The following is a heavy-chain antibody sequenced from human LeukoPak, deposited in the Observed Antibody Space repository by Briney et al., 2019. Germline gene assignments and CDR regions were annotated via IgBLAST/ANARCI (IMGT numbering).Heavy chain of an antibody. D-gene: IGHD5-12*01. Sequence: GGSLRLSCAASGFAFSNAWMSWVRQAPGKGLEWVGRIKSKTDGGTTDCAASVKGRFTISRDDSKNTLYLQMNSLKTEDTAVYYCTTGGYGGQFDYWGQGTLVTVSS. CDR2: IKSKTDGGTT. CDR3: TTGGYGGQFDY. J-gene: IGHJ4*02. V-gene: IGHV3-15*01. CDR1: GFAFSNAW.